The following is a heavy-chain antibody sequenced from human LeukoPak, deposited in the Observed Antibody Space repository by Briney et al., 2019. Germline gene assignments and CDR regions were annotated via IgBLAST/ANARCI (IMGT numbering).Heavy chain of an antibody. CDR2: VTPNSGNT. D-gene: IGHD3-3*01. CDR1: GYTFTSYD. J-gene: IGHJ3*02. Sequence: ASVKVSCKASGYTFTSYDIIWVRHATGQGLEWMGWVTPNSGNTGYAQKFQGRVTITTDTSINTAYMELSSLRSEDTAVYYCARGDYDFSRAFDIWGQGTMVTDSS. CDR3: ARGDYDFSRAFDI. V-gene: IGHV1-8*03.